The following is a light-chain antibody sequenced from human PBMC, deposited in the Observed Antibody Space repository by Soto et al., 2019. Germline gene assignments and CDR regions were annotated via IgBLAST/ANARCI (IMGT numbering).Light chain of an antibody. Sequence: QSVLTQPASVSASPGQSITISCTGTSSDIGTYNLVSWYQQHPGKVPKLVIYEGSKRPSGVSDRFSGAKSGNTASLTISGLQAEDEADYYCCSYAGSSTLVFGGGTKVTVL. CDR2: EGS. CDR1: SSDIGTYNL. J-gene: IGLJ3*02. CDR3: CSYAGSSTLV. V-gene: IGLV2-23*01.